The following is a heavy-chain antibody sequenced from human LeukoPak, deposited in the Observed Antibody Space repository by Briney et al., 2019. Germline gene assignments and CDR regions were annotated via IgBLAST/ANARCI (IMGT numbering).Heavy chain of an antibody. CDR2: IYYSGTT. V-gene: IGHV4-39*02. Sequence: PSETLSLTCTVSGGSISSNNYYWGWLRQSPGKELEWIGTIYYSGTTYYTPSLNSPVTISIDPSKNHSPLILISVTAAHTAVYYCSRTSGDYLRRSYRYRYFDSWGQGTLVTVSS. D-gene: IGHD3-16*02. CDR3: SRTSGDYLRRSYRYRYFDS. J-gene: IGHJ4*02. CDR1: GGSISSNNYY.